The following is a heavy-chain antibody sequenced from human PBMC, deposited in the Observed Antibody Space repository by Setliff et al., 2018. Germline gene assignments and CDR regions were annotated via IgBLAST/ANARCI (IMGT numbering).Heavy chain of an antibody. CDR3: ARRTEYYNFWSGYYDY. V-gene: IGHV4-39*07. CDR2: IYNSGST. CDR1: ADSISSSYDY. J-gene: IGHJ4*02. D-gene: IGHD3-3*01. Sequence: PSETLSLTCTVSADSISSSYDYWAWIRQPPGKGLEWIGSIYNSGSTYYNPSLKSRVTVSLDASKNQFSLKLSSVTAADTAVYYCARRTEYYNFWSGYYDYWGQGTLVTVSS.